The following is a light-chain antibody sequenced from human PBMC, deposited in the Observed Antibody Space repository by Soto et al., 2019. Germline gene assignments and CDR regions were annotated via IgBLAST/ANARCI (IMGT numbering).Light chain of an antibody. CDR3: MQGTHWPPWT. Sequence: VVTQSPLSLPVTLGQSASISCRSSQSLWNSDGTPYRSWFKQRPGQSPRRRIAEVSKRDSGVPDRIRGSGLGTDCTLKISRVEAEDVGVYYCMQGTHWPPWTFAQGTKV. J-gene: IGKJ1*01. CDR2: EVS. CDR1: QSLWNSDGTPY. V-gene: IGKV2-30*01.